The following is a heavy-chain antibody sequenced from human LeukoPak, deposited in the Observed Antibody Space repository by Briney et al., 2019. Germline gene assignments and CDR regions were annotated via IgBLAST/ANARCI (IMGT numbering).Heavy chain of an antibody. CDR3: AKAGVAARPYPQHYYYYYYMDV. V-gene: IGHV1-8*03. CDR2: MNPNSDNT. CDR1: GYTYSTYD. D-gene: IGHD6-6*01. Sequence: ASVKVSCKASGYTYSTYDINWLRQASGQGLEWRGWMNPNSDNTGYVEKFQDRVTFTMNTSISTAYMELGSLRSEDTAVYYCAKAGVAARPYPQHYYYYYYMDVWGQGTTVTVSS. J-gene: IGHJ6*03.